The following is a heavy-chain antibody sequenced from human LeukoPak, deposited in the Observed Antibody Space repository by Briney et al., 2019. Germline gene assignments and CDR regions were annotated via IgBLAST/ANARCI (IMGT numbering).Heavy chain of an antibody. CDR1: GFTFSSYA. CDR3: ARDRRIFGVVNNFDY. D-gene: IGHD3-3*01. V-gene: IGHV3-30*01. CDR2: ISYDGSNK. J-gene: IGHJ4*02. Sequence: GRSLRLSCAASGFTFSSYAMHWVRQAPGKGLEWGAVISYDGSNKYYADSVKGRFTISRDNSKNTLYLQMNSLRAEDTAVYYCARDRRIFGVVNNFDYWDQGTLVTVSS.